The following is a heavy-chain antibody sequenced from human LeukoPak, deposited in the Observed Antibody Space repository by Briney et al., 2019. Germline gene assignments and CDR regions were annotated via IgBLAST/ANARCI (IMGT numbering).Heavy chain of an antibody. CDR2: ISGSGGST. V-gene: IGHV3-23*01. CDR1: GFTFSRYA. Sequence: PGGSLRPSCAASGFTFSRYAMSWVRQPPRKGLEWVSAISGSGGSTYYADAVKGRFTISRDNSKTTLYLQMNSLRAEDTAVYYCAKFAGTWNYYYCMDVWGKGTTVTVSS. D-gene: IGHD6-13*01. CDR3: AKFAGTWNYYYCMDV. J-gene: IGHJ6*03.